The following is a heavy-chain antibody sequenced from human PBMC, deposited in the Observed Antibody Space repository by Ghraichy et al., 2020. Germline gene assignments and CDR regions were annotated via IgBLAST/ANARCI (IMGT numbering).Heavy chain of an antibody. D-gene: IGHD6-19*01. Sequence: SETLSLTCTVSGGSISSYYWSWIRQPPGKGLEWIGYIYYSGSTNYNPSLKSRVTISVDTSKNQFSLKLSSVTAADTAVYYCARYDSGFSLWGDAFDIWGQGTMVTVSS. CDR1: GGSISSYY. J-gene: IGHJ3*02. V-gene: IGHV4-59*01. CDR2: IYYSGST. CDR3: ARYDSGFSLWGDAFDI.